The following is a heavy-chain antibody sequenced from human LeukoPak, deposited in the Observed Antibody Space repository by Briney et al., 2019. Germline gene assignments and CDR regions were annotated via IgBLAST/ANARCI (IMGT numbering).Heavy chain of an antibody. J-gene: IGHJ4*02. CDR1: GFTFSSYG. CDR2: IRYDGSNK. Sequence: GGSLRLSCAASGFTFSSYGMHWVRQAPGKGLEWVAFIRYDGSNKYYADSVKGRFTISRDNSKNTLYLQMNSLRAEDTAVYYCAKELVGYYYDSSGYYPQDYWGQGTLVTVSS. CDR3: AKELVGYYYDSSGYYPQDY. V-gene: IGHV3-30*02. D-gene: IGHD3-22*01.